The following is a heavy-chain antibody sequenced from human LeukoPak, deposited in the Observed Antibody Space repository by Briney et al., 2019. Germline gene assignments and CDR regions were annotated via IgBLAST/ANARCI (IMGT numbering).Heavy chain of an antibody. CDR1: GFTFSSYG. CDR2: ISYDGSNK. V-gene: IGHV3-30*18. D-gene: IGHD1-26*01. CDR3: AKEGRIVGARYYYYGMDV. Sequence: GGSLRLSCAASGFTFSSYGMRWVRQAPGKGLEWVAVISYDGSNKYYADSVKGRFTISRDNSKNTLYLQMNSLRAEDTAVYYCAKEGRIVGARYYYYGMDVWGQGTTVTVSS. J-gene: IGHJ6*02.